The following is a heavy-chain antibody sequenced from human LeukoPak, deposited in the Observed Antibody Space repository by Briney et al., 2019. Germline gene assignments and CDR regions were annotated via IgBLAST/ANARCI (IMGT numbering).Heavy chain of an antibody. D-gene: IGHD3-10*01. J-gene: IGHJ6*02. CDR3: ARQFPHRRGGYGMDV. CDR1: GGSISSYY. Sequence: PSETLSLTCTVSGGSISSYYWSWIRQPPGKGLEWIGYIYYSGSTNYNPSLKSRVTISVDTSKNQLSLKLSSVTAADTAVYYCARQFPHRRGGYGMDVWGQGTTVTVSS. CDR2: IYYSGST. V-gene: IGHV4-59*01.